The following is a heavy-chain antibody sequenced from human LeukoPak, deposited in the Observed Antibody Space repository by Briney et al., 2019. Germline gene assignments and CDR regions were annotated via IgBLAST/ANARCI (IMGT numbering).Heavy chain of an antibody. J-gene: IGHJ4*02. CDR1: GGSFSGCY. D-gene: IGHD3-3*01. Sequence: PSETLSLTCAVYGGSFSGCYWSWIRQPPGKGLEWIGEINHSGSTNYNPSLKSRVTISVDTSKNQFSLKLSSVTAADTAVYYCARGGEIFGVVVEDYWGQGTLVTVSS. CDR2: INHSGST. CDR3: ARGGEIFGVVVEDY. V-gene: IGHV4-34*01.